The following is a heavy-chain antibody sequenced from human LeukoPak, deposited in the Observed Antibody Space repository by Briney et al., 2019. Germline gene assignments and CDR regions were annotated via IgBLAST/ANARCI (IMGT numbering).Heavy chain of an antibody. CDR3: ARGSDSGGCYYVD. V-gene: IGHV3-48*01. CDR2: ISSGSNVI. Sequence: GGSLRLSCAASGFTFRSYSMNWVRQAPGKGLEWVSYISSGSNVIYYTDSVKGRFTISRDNAENSLYLQMSSLRVEDTAVYFCARGSDSGGCYYVDWGQGTLVTVSS. D-gene: IGHD3-22*01. J-gene: IGHJ4*02. CDR1: GFTFRSYS.